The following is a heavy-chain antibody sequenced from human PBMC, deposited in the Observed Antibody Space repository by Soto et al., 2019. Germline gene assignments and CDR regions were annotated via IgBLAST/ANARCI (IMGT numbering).Heavy chain of an antibody. CDR2: IIPIFGTA. CDR3: ARGSRVTMVRGVPPTHYYYGMDV. V-gene: IGHV1-69*01. Sequence: QVQLVQSGAEVKKPGSSVKVSCKASGGTFSSYAITWVRQAPGQGLEWMGGIIPIFGTANYAQKFQGRVTITADESTSTAYMEPRSLRSEDTAVYYCARGSRVTMVRGVPPTHYYYGMDVWGQGTTVTVSS. D-gene: IGHD3-10*01. CDR1: GGTFSSYA. J-gene: IGHJ6*02.